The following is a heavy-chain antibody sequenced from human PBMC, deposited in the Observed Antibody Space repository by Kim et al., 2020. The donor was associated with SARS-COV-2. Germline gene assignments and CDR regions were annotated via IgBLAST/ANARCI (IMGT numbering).Heavy chain of an antibody. D-gene: IGHD3-10*01. V-gene: IGHV3-23*01. CDR2: ISGSGGST. J-gene: IGHJ6*02. CDR3: AKPPGGSGMYYYYGMDV. CDR1: GFTFSSYA. Sequence: GGSLRLSCAASGFTFSSYAMSWVRQAPGKGLEWVSAISGSGGSTYYADSVKGRFTISRDNSKNTLYLQMNSLRAEDTAVYYCAKPPGGSGMYYYYGMDVWGQGTTVTVSS.